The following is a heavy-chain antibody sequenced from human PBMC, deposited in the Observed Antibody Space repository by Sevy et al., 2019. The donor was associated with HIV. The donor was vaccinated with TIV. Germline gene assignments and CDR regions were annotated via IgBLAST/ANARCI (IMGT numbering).Heavy chain of an antibody. V-gene: IGHV3-15*01. CDR2: IKSKTDGGTT. J-gene: IGHJ5*02. CDR3: TTGRITGTKTGNWFDP. Sequence: GGSLRLSCAASGFTFSNACMGWVRQAPGKGLEWVGRIKSKTDGGTTDYAAPVKGRFTISRDDSKNTLYLQMNSLKTEDTAVCYCTTGRITGTKTGNWFDPRGQGTLVTVSS. D-gene: IGHD1-20*01. CDR1: GFTFSNAC.